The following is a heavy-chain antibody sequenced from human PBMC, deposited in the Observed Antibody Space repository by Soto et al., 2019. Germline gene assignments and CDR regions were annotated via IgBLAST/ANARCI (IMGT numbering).Heavy chain of an antibody. Sequence: ASVKVSCKASGDTFTKQEFNWVRQATGQGREGVGWMQANSGNRGYAQKFQARHTITRDTSANTVYMDLSSLKFEATAVYYCASLRFSGGDSCYPLDIWGQGSMATVSS. CDR3: ASLRFSGGDSCYPLDI. CDR1: GDTFTKQE. V-gene: IGHV1-8*01. CDR2: MQANSGNR. D-gene: IGHD3-3*01. J-gene: IGHJ3*02.